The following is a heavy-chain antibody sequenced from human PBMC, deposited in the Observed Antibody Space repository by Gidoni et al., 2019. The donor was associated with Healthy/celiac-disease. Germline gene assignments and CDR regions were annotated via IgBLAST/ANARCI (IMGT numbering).Heavy chain of an antibody. CDR1: GYTFTSYD. D-gene: IGHD4-4*01. Sequence: QVQLVQSGAEVKKPGASVKVSCKASGYTFTSYDINWVRQATGQGLEWMGWMNPNSGNTGYAQKFQGRVTMTRNTSISTAYMELSSLRSEDTAVYYWARGRDYSNYEGGYWFDPWGQGTLVTVSS. CDR3: ARGRDYSNYEGGYWFDP. CDR2: MNPNSGNT. J-gene: IGHJ5*02. V-gene: IGHV1-8*01.